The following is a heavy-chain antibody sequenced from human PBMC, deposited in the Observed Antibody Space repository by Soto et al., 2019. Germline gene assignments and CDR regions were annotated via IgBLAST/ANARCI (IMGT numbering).Heavy chain of an antibody. V-gene: IGHV1-46*01. J-gene: IGHJ6*02. CDR1: GYTFTSYY. D-gene: IGHD2-2*01. Sequence: ASVKVSCKASGYTFTSYYMHWVRQAPRQGLEWMGIINPSGGSTSYAQKFQGRVTMTRDTSTSTVYMELSSLRSEDTAVYYCARDLDVVVPAAPFFYYYGMDVWGQGTTVTVSS. CDR3: ARDLDVVVPAAPFFYYYGMDV. CDR2: INPSGGST.